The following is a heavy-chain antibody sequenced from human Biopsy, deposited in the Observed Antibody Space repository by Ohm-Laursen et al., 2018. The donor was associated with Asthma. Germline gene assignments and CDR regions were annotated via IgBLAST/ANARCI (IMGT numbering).Heavy chain of an antibody. Sequence: SSVKVSCKASGDSFSNYAISWVRQAPGQGLEWMGGLIPVFGTPDHAQMFEGRVTITADESTSAAYMELSSLSSEDMAVYYCARGYSGSDRIVYYYSGLEVWGQGTTVTVSS. CDR1: GDSFSNYA. CDR3: ARGYSGSDRIVYYYSGLEV. D-gene: IGHD5-12*01. J-gene: IGHJ6*02. CDR2: LIPVFGTP. V-gene: IGHV1-69*01.